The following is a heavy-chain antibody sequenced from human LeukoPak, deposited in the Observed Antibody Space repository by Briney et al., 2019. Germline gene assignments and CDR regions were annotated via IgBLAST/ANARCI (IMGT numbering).Heavy chain of an antibody. CDR1: GGSISSSSYY. V-gene: IGHV4-39*01. CDR2: TYYSGST. D-gene: IGHD2-2*01. Sequence: SETLSLTCTVSGGSISSSSYYWGWIRQPPGKGLEWIGNTYYSGSTYYNPSLKSRVTISVDTSKNQFSLKLSSVTAADTAVYYCASGVVPAYLDYWGQGTLVTVSS. CDR3: ASGVVPAYLDY. J-gene: IGHJ4*02.